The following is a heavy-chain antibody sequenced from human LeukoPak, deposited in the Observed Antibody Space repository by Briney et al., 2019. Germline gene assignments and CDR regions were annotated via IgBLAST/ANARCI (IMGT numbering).Heavy chain of an antibody. J-gene: IGHJ3*02. CDR1: GYTFTGYY. CDR3: ARDDCSGGSCAFDI. V-gene: IGHV1-2*04. Sequence: ASVKVSCKASGYTFTGYYMHWVRQAPGQGLEWMGWINPNSGGTNYAQKFQGWVTMTRDTSISTAYMELSRLRSDDTAVYYCARDDCSGGSCAFDIWGQGTMVTVSS. CDR2: INPNSGGT. D-gene: IGHD2-15*01.